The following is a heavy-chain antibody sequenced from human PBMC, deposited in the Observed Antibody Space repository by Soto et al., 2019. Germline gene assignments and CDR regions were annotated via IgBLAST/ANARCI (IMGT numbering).Heavy chain of an antibody. V-gene: IGHV4-39*01. CDR2: IYSSGST. CDR3: AGSTITTNPYFAY. J-gene: IGHJ4*02. D-gene: IGHD4-4*01. Sequence: SETLSLTCTVSGDSSSSTSYYWGWIRQPPGKGLEWIGSIYSSGSTYYNPSLNSRVTVSVDTSKNQFFLKVTSVTAADAAVYSCAGSTITTNPYFAYWGRGTLVTVSS. CDR1: GDSSSSTSYY.